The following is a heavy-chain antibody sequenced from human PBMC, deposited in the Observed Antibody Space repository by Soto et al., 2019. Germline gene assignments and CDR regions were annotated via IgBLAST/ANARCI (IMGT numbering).Heavy chain of an antibody. D-gene: IGHD3-16*01. CDR2: ISGSGGST. CDR1: GFTFSSYA. Sequence: EVQLLESGGGLVQPGGSLRLSCAASGFTFSSYAMSWVRQAPGKGLEWVSAISGSGGSTYYADSVKGRFTISRDNSKNPVYLQMNSLRAEDTAVYYCAKLTRMITFGGVGVDYWGQGTLVTVSS. J-gene: IGHJ4*02. CDR3: AKLTRMITFGGVGVDY. V-gene: IGHV3-23*01.